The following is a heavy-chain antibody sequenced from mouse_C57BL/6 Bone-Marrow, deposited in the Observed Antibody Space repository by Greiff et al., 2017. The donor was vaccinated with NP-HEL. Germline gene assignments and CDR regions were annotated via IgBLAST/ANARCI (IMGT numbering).Heavy chain of an antibody. V-gene: IGHV1-20*01. CDR2: INPYNGDT. Sequence: EVQLQQSGPELVKPGDSVKISCKASGYSFTGYFMNWVMQSHGKSLEWIGRINPYNGDTFYNQKFKGKATLTVDKSSSTAHMELRSLTSEDSSVYYCARWHYGSSYDYYAMDYWCQGTSVTVSS. CDR1: GYSFTGYF. CDR3: ARWHYGSSYDYYAMDY. D-gene: IGHD1-1*01. J-gene: IGHJ4*01.